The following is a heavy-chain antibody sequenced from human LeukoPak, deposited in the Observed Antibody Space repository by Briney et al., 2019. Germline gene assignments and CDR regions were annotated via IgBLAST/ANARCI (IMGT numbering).Heavy chain of an antibody. J-gene: IGHJ4*02. V-gene: IGHV1-18*01. D-gene: IGHD3-22*01. Sequence: ASVKVSCKASGYSFTSYGIGWVRQAPGQGLEWMGWITTYNGKTNYAQNLQGRVTMTTDTSTSTAYMELWSLTSDDTAVYYCARDGGYYSDTSGYSDYWGQGTLVTVSS. CDR2: ITTYNGKT. CDR3: ARDGGYYSDTSGYSDY. CDR1: GYSFTSYG.